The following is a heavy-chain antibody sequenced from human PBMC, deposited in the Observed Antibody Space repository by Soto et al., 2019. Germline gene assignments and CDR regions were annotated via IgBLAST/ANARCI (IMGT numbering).Heavy chain of an antibody. CDR1: GFTFNNYA. D-gene: IGHD3-10*01. V-gene: IGHV3-23*01. CDR2: ISGGGDTT. Sequence: EVQLLDSGGGLVQPGGSLRLSCAASGFTFNNYAMTWVRQAPGKGLEWVSAISGGGDTTSYADSVKDRFTVSRDGSKNTLYLQMSSLRAEDTALYYCAKGRGGSGSLTPRVDFWGQGTLVTVSS. J-gene: IGHJ4*02. CDR3: AKGRGGSGSLTPRVDF.